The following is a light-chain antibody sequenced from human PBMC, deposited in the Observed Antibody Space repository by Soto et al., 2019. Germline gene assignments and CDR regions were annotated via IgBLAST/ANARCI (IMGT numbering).Light chain of an antibody. V-gene: IGKV3D-15*01. J-gene: IGKJ4*01. CDR3: MQYNTWLPVM. CDR1: SISSN. Sequence: SISSNYLVWYQQKPGQAPRLLIYGASSRATGIPDRFSGSGCGTEFTRTVCSLQSADVAVYHCMQYNTWLPVMVGGGTKVEIK. CDR2: GAS.